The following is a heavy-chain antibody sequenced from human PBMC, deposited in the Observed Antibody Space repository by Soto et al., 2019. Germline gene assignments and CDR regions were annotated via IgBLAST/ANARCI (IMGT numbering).Heavy chain of an antibody. V-gene: IGHV4-59*02. CDR1: GASVSNYF. CDR3: ARALDY. Sequence: QVQLQESGPGLVKPSETLSLTCTVSGASVSNYFWSWIRQPPGKGLEWIGYIYYTGSTNYNPSLNSRVTKPRDTAKNQLSLNLSSAAASDTTVYYCARALDYWGQGTLVTVSS. J-gene: IGHJ4*02. CDR2: IYYTGST.